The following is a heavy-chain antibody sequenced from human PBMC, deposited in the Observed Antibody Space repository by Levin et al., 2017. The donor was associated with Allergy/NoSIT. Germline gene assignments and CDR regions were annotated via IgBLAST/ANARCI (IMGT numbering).Heavy chain of an antibody. J-gene: IGHJ6*03. CDR3: ARDRGLLVPAATYYMDV. Sequence: GGSLRLSCAASGFSLSDYYMSWIRQAPGKGLEWVSYITTRGDNVYYADSVKGRFTISRDNAKNSLYLQLTSLRAEDTAVYYCARDRGLLVPAATYYMDVWGKGTTVTVSS. CDR1: GFSLSDYY. CDR2: ITTRGDNV. V-gene: IGHV3-11*01. D-gene: IGHD2-2*01.